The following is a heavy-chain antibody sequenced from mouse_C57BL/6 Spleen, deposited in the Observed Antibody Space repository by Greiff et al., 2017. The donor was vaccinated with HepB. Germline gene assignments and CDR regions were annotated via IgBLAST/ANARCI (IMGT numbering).Heavy chain of an antibody. D-gene: IGHD1-1*01. V-gene: IGHV1-59*01. CDR1: GYTFTSYW. CDR2: IDPSDSYT. J-gene: IGHJ2*01. CDR3: ACYYYGSRLDY. Sequence: QVQLQQPGAELVRPGPSVKLSCKASGYTFTSYWMHWVKQRPGQGLEWIGVIDPSDSYTNYNQKFKGKATLTVDTSSSTAYMQLSSLTSEDSAVYYCACYYYGSRLDYWGQGTTLTVSS.